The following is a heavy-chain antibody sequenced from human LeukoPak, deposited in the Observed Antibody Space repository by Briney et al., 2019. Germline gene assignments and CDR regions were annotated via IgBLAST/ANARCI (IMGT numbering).Heavy chain of an antibody. CDR1: AGSLGGYS. D-gene: IGHD4/OR15-4a*01. V-gene: IGHV4-34*01. Sequence: NASETLSLTCAVYAGSLGGYSWSWIRQPPGKGLEWIVEINHSGSTNYNPSLKRRATLSVDTSKNQLSLKLSSLPATDTAVYYCARDKGTGALDVSGKGTTVTASS. CDR3: ARDKGTGALDV. CDR2: INHSGST. J-gene: IGHJ6*04.